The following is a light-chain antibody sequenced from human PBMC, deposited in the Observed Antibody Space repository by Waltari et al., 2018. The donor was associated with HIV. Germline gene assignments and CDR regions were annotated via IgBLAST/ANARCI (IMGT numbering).Light chain of an antibody. J-gene: IGKJ1*01. CDR2: AAS. Sequence: DIQMTQSPSSLSASVGDRVTITCRASQSISSYLNWYQRKPGKAPKLLIYAASSLQGGVPSRFNGSGSGTVSTLTITSLQPEDFATYYCQHSYSIPAFGQGTKVEIK. CDR3: QHSYSIPA. CDR1: QSISSY. V-gene: IGKV1-39*01.